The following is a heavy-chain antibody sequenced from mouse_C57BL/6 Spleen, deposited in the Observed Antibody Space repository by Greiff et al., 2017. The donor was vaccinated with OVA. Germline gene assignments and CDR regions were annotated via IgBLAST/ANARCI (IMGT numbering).Heavy chain of an antibody. Sequence: QVQLQQPGAELVMPGASVKLSCKASGYTFTSYWMHWVKQSPGQGLEWIGAIDPSDSYTNYNHNFKGKSTLTVDKSSSKAYMQLSSLTSEDSAVYACASWGNDGEGALDYWGQGTPVTVSS. D-gene: IGHD2-2*01. CDR2: IDPSDSYT. J-gene: IGHJ4*01. CDR3: ASWGNDGEGALDY. V-gene: IGHV1-69*01. CDR1: GYTFTSYW.